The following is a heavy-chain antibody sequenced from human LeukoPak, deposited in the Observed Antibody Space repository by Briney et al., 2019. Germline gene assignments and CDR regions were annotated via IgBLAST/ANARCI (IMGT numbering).Heavy chain of an antibody. CDR2: IRGSGGGT. CDR3: ARAGIGVVGYFDY. D-gene: IGHD6-19*01. CDR1: GFTFNSYA. V-gene: IGHV3-23*01. Sequence: GGSLRLSCAASGFTFNSYAMSWVRQAPGKGLEWVSAIRGSGGGTHYADSVKGRFTISRDNSKNTLYLQMNSLRDEDTALYYCARAGIGVVGYFDYWGQGTLVTVSS. J-gene: IGHJ4*02.